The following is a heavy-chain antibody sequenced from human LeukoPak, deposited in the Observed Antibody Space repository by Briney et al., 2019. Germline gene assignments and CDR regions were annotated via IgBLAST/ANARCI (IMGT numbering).Heavy chain of an antibody. D-gene: IGHD1-26*01. CDR3: AKDWEDRYYYYYGMGV. CDR2: IKEDGPET. V-gene: IGHV3-7*03. CDR1: GFMFSSNW. J-gene: IGHJ6*02. Sequence: GGSLRLSCAASGFMFSSNWMSWVRLAPGKGLEWVANIKEDGPETYYVDSVKGRFTISRDNAKNSLYLQMNSLRAEDTAVYYCAKDWEDRYYYYYGMGVWGQGTTVTVSS.